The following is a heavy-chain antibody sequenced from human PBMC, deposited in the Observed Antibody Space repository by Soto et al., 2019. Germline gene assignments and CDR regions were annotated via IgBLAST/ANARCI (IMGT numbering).Heavy chain of an antibody. CDR3: ARDLGHCSSTSCYDWVVAATEDAFDI. V-gene: IGHV3-7*01. J-gene: IGHJ3*02. Sequence: GGSLRLSCAASGFTFSSYWMSWVRQAPGKGLEWVANIKQDGSEKYYVDSVKGRFTISRDNAKNSLYLQMNSLRAEDTAVSFCARDLGHCSSTSCYDWVVAATEDAFDIWGQGTMVTVSS. D-gene: IGHD2-2*01. CDR2: IKQDGSEK. CDR1: GFTFSSYW.